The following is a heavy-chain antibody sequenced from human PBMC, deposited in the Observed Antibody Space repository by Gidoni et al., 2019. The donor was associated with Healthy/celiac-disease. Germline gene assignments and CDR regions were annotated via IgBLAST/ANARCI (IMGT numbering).Heavy chain of an antibody. D-gene: IGHD6-19*01. CDR3: VKSISSGILRGAFDI. CDR2: ISSNGGST. V-gene: IGHV3-64D*08. J-gene: IGHJ3*02. CDR1: GFTFSSYA. Sequence: EVQLVESGGGLVQPGGSLRLSCSASGFTFSSYAMHWVRQAPGKGLEYVSAISSNGGSTYYADSVKGRFTISRDNSKNTLYLQMSSLRAEDTAVYYCVKSISSGILRGAFDIWGQGTMVTVSS.